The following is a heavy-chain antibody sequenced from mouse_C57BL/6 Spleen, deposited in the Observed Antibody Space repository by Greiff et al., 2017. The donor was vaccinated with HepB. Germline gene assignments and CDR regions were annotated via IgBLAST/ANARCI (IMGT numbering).Heavy chain of an antibody. J-gene: IGHJ3*01. CDR3: ARRYYGSSYWFAY. V-gene: IGHV1-54*01. CDR2: INPGSGGT. CDR1: GYAFTNYL. D-gene: IGHD1-1*01. Sequence: VKLQESGAELVRPGTSVKVSCKASGYAFTNYLIEWVKQRPGQGLEWIGVINPGSGGTNYNEKFKGKATLTADKSSSTAYMQLSSLTSEDSAVYFCARRYYGSSYWFAYWGQGTLVTVSA.